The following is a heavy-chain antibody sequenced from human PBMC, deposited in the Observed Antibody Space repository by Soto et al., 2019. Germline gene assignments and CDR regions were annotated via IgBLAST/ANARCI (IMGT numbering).Heavy chain of an antibody. CDR1: GYLINSGYS. D-gene: IGHD3-22*01. CDR3: ARDLSSGYQTFYFDY. V-gene: IGHV4-38-2*02. Sequence: SETLSLTCKVSGYLINSGYSWGWIRQSPGEGLEWIGSTSYDGKSYYKPSLKSRVVMSVDLANNQFSLRLRSVTAADTAVYYCARDLSSGYQTFYFDYWGQGTPVTVSS. J-gene: IGHJ4*01. CDR2: TSYDGKS.